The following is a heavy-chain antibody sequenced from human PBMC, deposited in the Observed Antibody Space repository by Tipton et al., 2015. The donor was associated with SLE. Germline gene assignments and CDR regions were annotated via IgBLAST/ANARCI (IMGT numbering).Heavy chain of an antibody. Sequence: SLRLSCAASGFTFSNYAMHWVRQAPGKGLEYVSAISSNGGSTYYANSVKGRFTISRDNSKNTLYLQMNSLRAEDTAVYYCARELLSVYGMDVWGQGTTVTVSS. CDR3: ARELLSVYGMDV. CDR1: GFTFSNYA. D-gene: IGHD2/OR15-2a*01. V-gene: IGHV3-64*01. J-gene: IGHJ6*02. CDR2: ISSNGGST.